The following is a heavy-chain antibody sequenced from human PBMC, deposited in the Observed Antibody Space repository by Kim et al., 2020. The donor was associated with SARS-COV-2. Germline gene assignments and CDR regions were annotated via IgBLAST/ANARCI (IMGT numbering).Heavy chain of an antibody. CDR1: GGSISSGSYY. CDR3: ASEGSSWPYYYYGMDV. CDR2: IYTSGST. V-gene: IGHV4-61*02. J-gene: IGHJ6*02. D-gene: IGHD6-13*01. Sequence: SETLSLTCTVSGGSISSGSYYWSWIRQPAGKGLEWIGRIYTSGSTNYNPSLKSRVTISVDTSKNQFSLKLSSVTAADTAVYYCASEGSSWPYYYYGMDVWGQGTTVTVSS.